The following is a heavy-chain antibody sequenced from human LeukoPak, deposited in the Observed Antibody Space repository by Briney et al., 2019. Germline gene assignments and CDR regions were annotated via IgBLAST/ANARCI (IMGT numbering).Heavy chain of an antibody. CDR3: ARGYDFWSNVIDY. V-gene: IGHV3-11*04. CDR1: GGSFSGYY. J-gene: IGHJ4*02. CDR2: ISISGSTI. Sequence: LSLTCAFYGGSFSGYYWTWIRQAPGKGLEWVSYISISGSTIYYADSVKGRFTISRDNAKNSLYLQMNSLRAEDTAVYYCARGYDFWSNVIDYWGQGTLVTVSS. D-gene: IGHD3-3*01.